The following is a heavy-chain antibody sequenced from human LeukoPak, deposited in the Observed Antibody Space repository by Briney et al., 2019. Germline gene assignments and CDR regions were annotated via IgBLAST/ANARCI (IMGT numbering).Heavy chain of an antibody. D-gene: IGHD3-22*01. V-gene: IGHV7-4-1*02. CDR3: ASCNDSSGYFAY. J-gene: IGHJ4*02. CDR2: VNTNTGNP. CDR1: GYTFTVYA. Sequence: ASVKVSCKPSGYTFTVYAINWVRQAPGQGLEYMGWVNTNTGNPTYAQGFTGRFVFSSDSSVSTAYLQITSLKADDGAIYFCASCNDSSGYFAYWGQGTLVTVSS.